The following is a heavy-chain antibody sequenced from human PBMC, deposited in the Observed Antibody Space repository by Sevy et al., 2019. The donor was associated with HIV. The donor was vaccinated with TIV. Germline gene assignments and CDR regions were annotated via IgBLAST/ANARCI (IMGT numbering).Heavy chain of an antibody. CDR2: ISYHGRNK. CDR3: AKDFTGYNGMDV. Sequence: GGSLRLSCVVSGISFTTSGMHWVRQAPGKGLEWVAVISYHGRNKFYAESVKGRSTISREISKNMLYLQMNSLGAEDTAVYYCAKDFTGYNGMDVWGQGTMVTVSS. D-gene: IGHD3-9*01. V-gene: IGHV3-30*18. CDR1: GISFTTSG. J-gene: IGHJ6*02.